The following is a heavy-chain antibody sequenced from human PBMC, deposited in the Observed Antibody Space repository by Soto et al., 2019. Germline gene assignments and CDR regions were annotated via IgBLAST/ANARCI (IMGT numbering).Heavy chain of an antibody. CDR2: ISANGASI. D-gene: IGHD3-22*01. CDR1: GFTFRDHA. Sequence: PWGSMRLSCVASGFTFRDHAVRWVRQAPGRGLEWVSAISANGASIQHADSVKGRFSVSRDNAKNTVYLQMDNLRTEDSAVYYCAKDRYYDTPGWFDTWGQRSRGTVSS. CDR3: AKDRYYDTPGWFDT. V-gene: IGHV3-23*01. J-gene: IGHJ5*02.